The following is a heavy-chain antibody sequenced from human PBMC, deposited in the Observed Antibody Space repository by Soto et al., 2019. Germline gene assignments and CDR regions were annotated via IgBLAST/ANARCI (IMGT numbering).Heavy chain of an antibody. CDR3: ATSKIYFLKSAGSHHVPLGL. J-gene: IGHJ4*02. Sequence: GTLALTFAFSGGSLSNYYLSWIGQPPGKGLEWIGEIYHSGSTNYNPSLKSRVTISVDTSKNQFYLKLSSVTAADTAVYYCATSKIYFLKSAGSHHVPLGLWGQGTLVTVSS. V-gene: IGHV4-34*01. CDR1: GGSLSNYY. CDR2: IYHSGST. D-gene: IGHD3-10*01.